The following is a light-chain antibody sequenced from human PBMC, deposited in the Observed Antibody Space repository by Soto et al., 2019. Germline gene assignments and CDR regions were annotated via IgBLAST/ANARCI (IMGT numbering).Light chain of an antibody. J-gene: IGKJ1*01. CDR2: GAS. Sequence: EVVLTQSPATLSLSPGEIATLSFSASQSVSSNLAWYQQKPGQAPRLLIYGASTRATGIPARFSGSGSGTEFTLTISSLQSEDFAVYYCQQYNNWPPAAFGQGTKVDIK. CDR3: QQYNNWPPAA. CDR1: QSVSSN. V-gene: IGKV3-15*01.